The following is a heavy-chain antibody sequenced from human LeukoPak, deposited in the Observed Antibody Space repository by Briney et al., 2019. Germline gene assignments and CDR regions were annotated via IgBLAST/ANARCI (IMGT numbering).Heavy chain of an antibody. J-gene: IGHJ4*02. V-gene: IGHV4-31*03. CDR1: GGSISSGGYY. CDR3: ARGSSSWYRYFDY. CDR2: IYYSGST. Sequence: SETLSLTCTVSGGSISSGGYYWSWIRQHPGKGLEWIGYIYYSGSTYYNPSLKSRVTISVDTSKNQFSLKLSSVTAADTAVYYCARGSSSWYRYFDYWGQGTLVTVSS. D-gene: IGHD6-13*01.